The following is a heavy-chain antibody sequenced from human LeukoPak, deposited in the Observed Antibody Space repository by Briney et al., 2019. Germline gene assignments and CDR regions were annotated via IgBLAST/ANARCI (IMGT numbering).Heavy chain of an antibody. J-gene: IGHJ4*02. D-gene: IGHD5-24*01. CDR1: GYTFTSYY. CDR3: ARGGPEMATSDY. Sequence: ASVKVSCKASGYTFTSYYMHWVRQAPGQGLEWMGWINPNSGGTNYAQKFQGRVTMARDTSISTAYMELSRLRSDDTAVYYCARGGPEMATSDYWGQGTLVTVSS. V-gene: IGHV1-2*02. CDR2: INPNSGGT.